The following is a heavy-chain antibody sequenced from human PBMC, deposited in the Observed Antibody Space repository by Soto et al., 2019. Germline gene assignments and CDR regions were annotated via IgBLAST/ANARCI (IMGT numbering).Heavy chain of an antibody. J-gene: IGHJ6*02. CDR2: ITGSGSAYNR. Sequence: PGGSLRLSCAASGFTFISYAISWVRLAPGKGLVWVSTITGSGSAYNRFYTHSEKGRFNNARVNSYNTVYLQKISLRAEDTAMYFSAKAEYSSHYYYGMDVWGHGTAVTVYS. D-gene: IGHD6-6*01. CDR3: AKAEYSSHYYYGMDV. V-gene: IGHV3-23*01. CDR1: GFTFISYA.